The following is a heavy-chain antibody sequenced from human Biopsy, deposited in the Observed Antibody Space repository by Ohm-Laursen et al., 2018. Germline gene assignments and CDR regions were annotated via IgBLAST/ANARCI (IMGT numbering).Heavy chain of an antibody. J-gene: IGHJ5*01. D-gene: IGHD2/OR15-2a*01. CDR1: GATFSSIG. Sequence: GASVKVSCKPSGATFSSIGITWVRQVPGQGLEWMGRISPISDTAHYAQKFQGRVTISADKSTGTAFMELSSLRSEDTAVYYCARTFGESFYGLSCDPWGQGSLVTVSS. CDR3: ARTFGESFYGLSCDP. V-gene: IGHV1-69*04. CDR2: ISPISDTA.